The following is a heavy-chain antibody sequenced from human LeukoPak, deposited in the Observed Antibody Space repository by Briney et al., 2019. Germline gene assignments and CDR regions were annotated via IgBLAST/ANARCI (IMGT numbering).Heavy chain of an antibody. J-gene: IGHJ3*02. CDR1: GFTFSSYA. D-gene: IGHD5-12*01. Sequence: GGSLRLSCAASGFTFSSYAMHWVRQAPGKGLEWVAVISYDGSNKYYADSVKGRFTISRDNSKNTLYLQMNSLRAEDTAVYYCARVSWRREGAFDIWGQGTMVTVSS. CDR3: ARVSWRREGAFDI. V-gene: IGHV3-30-3*01. CDR2: ISYDGSNK.